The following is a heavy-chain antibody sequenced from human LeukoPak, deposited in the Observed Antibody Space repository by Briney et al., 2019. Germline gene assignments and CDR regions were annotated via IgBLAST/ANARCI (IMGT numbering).Heavy chain of an antibody. J-gene: IGHJ5*02. CDR1: GFTFSSYG. D-gene: IGHD1-26*01. Sequence: GGSLRLSCAVSGFTFSSYGMSWVRQAPGKGLEWVSAISGSGGSTYYADSVKGRFTISRDNAKNSLYLQMNSLRAEDTAVYYCAKDVISGSSGWFDPWGQGTLGTVSS. V-gene: IGHV3-23*01. CDR2: ISGSGGST. CDR3: AKDVISGSSGWFDP.